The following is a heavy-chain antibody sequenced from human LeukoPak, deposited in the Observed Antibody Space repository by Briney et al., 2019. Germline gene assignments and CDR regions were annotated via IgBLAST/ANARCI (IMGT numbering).Heavy chain of an antibody. V-gene: IGHV3-7*03. CDR1: GFTFSSYW. CDR3: AKEMYSSSWPYYFDY. J-gene: IGHJ4*02. CDR2: IKQDGSEK. Sequence: GGSLRLSCAASGFTFSSYWMSWVRQAPGKGLEWVANIKQDGSEKYYVDSVKGRFTISRDNAENSVYLQMNSLRAEDTAVYYCAKEMYSSSWPYYFDYWGQGTLVTVSS. D-gene: IGHD6-13*01.